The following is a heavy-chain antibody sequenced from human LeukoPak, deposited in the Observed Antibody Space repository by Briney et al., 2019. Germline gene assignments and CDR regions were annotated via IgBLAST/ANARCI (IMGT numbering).Heavy chain of an antibody. Sequence: SETLPLTCTVSGGSISSGDYYWSWIRQPPGKGLEWIGYIYYSGSTYYNPSLKSRVTISVDTSKNQFSLKLSSVTAADTAVYYCARRYCSGGSCYLDYWGQGTLVTVSS. D-gene: IGHD2-15*01. V-gene: IGHV4-30-4*01. J-gene: IGHJ4*02. CDR2: IYYSGST. CDR1: GGSISSGDYY. CDR3: ARRYCSGGSCYLDY.